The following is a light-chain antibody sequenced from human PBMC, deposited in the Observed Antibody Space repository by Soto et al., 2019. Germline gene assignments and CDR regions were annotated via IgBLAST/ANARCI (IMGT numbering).Light chain of an antibody. Sequence: QSALTQPASVSGSPGQSITISCTGTSSDVGGYNYVSWYQQHPGKAPKLMIYDVSNRPSGVSNRFSGSKSGNTASLTISGLQAEDEADYFCSSYTSNTPWVFGGGTKVTVL. CDR1: SSDVGGYNY. J-gene: IGLJ3*02. V-gene: IGLV2-14*01. CDR3: SSYTSNTPWV. CDR2: DVS.